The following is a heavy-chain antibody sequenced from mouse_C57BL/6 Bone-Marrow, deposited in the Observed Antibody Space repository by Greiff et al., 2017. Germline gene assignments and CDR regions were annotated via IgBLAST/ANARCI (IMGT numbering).Heavy chain of an antibody. CDR2: ISGGGGNT. CDR1: GFTFSSYT. V-gene: IGHV5-9*01. J-gene: IGHJ4*01. Sequence: EVQLQESGGGLVKPGGSLKLSCAASGFTFSSYTMSWVRQTPEKRLEWVATISGGGGNTYYPDSVKGRFTISRDNAKNTLYLQMSSLRSEDTALYYCARPGTGSYAMDYWGQGTSVTVSS. D-gene: IGHD4-1*01. CDR3: ARPGTGSYAMDY.